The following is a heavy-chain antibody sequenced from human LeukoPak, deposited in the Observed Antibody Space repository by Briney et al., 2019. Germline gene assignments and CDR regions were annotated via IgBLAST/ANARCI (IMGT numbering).Heavy chain of an antibody. Sequence: PSETLSLTCTVSGGSISSGSYYWSWIRQPAGKGLEWIGRIYTSGSTNYNPSLKSRVTISVDTSKNQFSLKLSSVTAADTAVYYCASAAGLYYFDYWGQGTLVTVSS. D-gene: IGHD6-13*01. CDR2: IYTSGST. J-gene: IGHJ4*02. V-gene: IGHV4-61*02. CDR3: ASAAGLYYFDY. CDR1: GGSISSGSYY.